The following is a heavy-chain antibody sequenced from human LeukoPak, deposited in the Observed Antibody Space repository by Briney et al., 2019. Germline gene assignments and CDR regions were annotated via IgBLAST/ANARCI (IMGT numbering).Heavy chain of an antibody. Sequence: PSETLSLTCTVSGGSISSYYWSWIRQPPGKGLEWIGYIYYSGSTNYNPSLKSRVTISVDTSKNQFSLKLSSVTAADTAVYYCAREVYEEVRGIHYQEYYWFDPWGQGTLVTVSS. D-gene: IGHD3-10*01. CDR2: IYYSGST. CDR3: AREVYEEVRGIHYQEYYWFDP. V-gene: IGHV4-59*01. J-gene: IGHJ5*02. CDR1: GGSISSYY.